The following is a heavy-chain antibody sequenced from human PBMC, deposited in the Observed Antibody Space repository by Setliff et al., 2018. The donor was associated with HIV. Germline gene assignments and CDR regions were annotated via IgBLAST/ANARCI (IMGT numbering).Heavy chain of an antibody. CDR3: AILSPPLRPGT. D-gene: IGHD3-16*01. V-gene: IGHV1-24*01. CDR1: GYTLSELS. J-gene: IGHJ5*02. Sequence: ASVKVSCKVSGYTLSELSMHWVRQAPGEGLEWMGGFDPEDGETIYAEKFQGRVTMTEDTATETAYMELSSLRSEDTAVYYCAILSPPLRPGTWGQGTLVTVSS. CDR2: FDPEDGET.